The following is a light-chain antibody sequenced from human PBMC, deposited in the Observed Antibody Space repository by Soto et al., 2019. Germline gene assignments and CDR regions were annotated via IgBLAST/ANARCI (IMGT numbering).Light chain of an antibody. CDR3: QQLRSYPRT. V-gene: IGKV1-9*01. Sequence: DIQLTQSPSFLSASVGDRVAITCRASQAISSYLAWYQQKPGKAPQLLIYAASTLQSGVPSRFSGGGSGTEFTLTISSLQSEDFATYYCQQLRSYPRTFGPGTKVDIK. CDR1: QAISSY. J-gene: IGKJ3*01. CDR2: AAS.